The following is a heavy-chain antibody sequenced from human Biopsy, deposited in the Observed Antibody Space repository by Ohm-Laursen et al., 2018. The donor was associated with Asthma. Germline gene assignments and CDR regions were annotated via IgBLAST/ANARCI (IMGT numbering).Heavy chain of an antibody. CDR1: GFSFSSSN. V-gene: IGHV3-21*01. D-gene: IGHD2-15*01. CDR2: INSGSTDI. Sequence: SLRLSCAASGFSFSSSNINWVRQAPGKGLEWVSSINSGSTDIKYADSVKGRFIISRDNARSAVFLQMYRLTLEDTAVYYCAGDVDLRSVYWGQGTLVTVSS. J-gene: IGHJ4*02. CDR3: AGDVDLRSVY.